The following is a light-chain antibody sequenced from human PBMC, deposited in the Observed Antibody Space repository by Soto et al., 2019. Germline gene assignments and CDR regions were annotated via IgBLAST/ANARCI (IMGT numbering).Light chain of an antibody. J-gene: IGKJ5*01. CDR3: QQYGSSPPIT. V-gene: IGKV3-20*01. CDR2: GAS. CDR1: QRVSSSY. Sequence: EIVLTQSPATLSLSPGERATLSCRASQRVSSSYLAWYQQKPGQAPRLLIYGASSRATGIPDRFSGSGSGTDFTLTISRLEPEDFAVYYCQQYGSSPPITFGQGTRLEIK.